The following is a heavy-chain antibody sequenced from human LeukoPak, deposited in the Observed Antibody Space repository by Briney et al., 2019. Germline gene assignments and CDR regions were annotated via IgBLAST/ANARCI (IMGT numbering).Heavy chain of an antibody. J-gene: IGHJ4*02. D-gene: IGHD3-22*01. CDR3: AKDPSEGYYYDSSGYYDY. CDR2: ISYDGSNK. V-gene: IGHV3-30*18. CDR1: GFTFSSYG. Sequence: GGSLRLSCAASGFTFSSYGMHWVRQAPGKGLEWVAVISYDGSNKYYADPVKGRFTISRDNSKNTLYLQMNSLRAEDTAVYYCAKDPSEGYYYDSSGYYDYWGQGTLVTVSS.